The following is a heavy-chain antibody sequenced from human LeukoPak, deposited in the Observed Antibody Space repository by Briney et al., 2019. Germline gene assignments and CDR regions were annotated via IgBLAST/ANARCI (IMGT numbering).Heavy chain of an antibody. CDR3: AKYVSAKGPPYALDV. J-gene: IGHJ6*02. CDR2: ISTSGGST. Sequence: PGGSLRLSCAASEFTFGSYAMQWVRRAPGKGLEWVSGISTSGGSTWYSDSVKGRFTISRDNSKNTLYLQMNSLRDEDTAVYYCAKYVSAKGPPYALDVWGQGTTVTVSS. D-gene: IGHD2/OR15-2a*01. CDR1: EFTFGSYA. V-gene: IGHV3-23*01.